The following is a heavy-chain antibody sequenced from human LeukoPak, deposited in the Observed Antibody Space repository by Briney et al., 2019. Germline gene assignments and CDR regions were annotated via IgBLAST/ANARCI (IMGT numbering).Heavy chain of an antibody. CDR2: IYTSGGT. J-gene: IGHJ4*02. V-gene: IGHV4-4*08. D-gene: IGHD5-12*01. CDR3: ATGSGYYPF. Sequence: PSETLSLTCTVSGDSTSSYYWSWIRQLPGKGLEWIGYIYTSGGTNYIPSLKGRVTISADTSKNQFSLKLRSVTAADTAVYYCATGSGYYPFWGQGILVTVSS. CDR1: GDSTSSYY.